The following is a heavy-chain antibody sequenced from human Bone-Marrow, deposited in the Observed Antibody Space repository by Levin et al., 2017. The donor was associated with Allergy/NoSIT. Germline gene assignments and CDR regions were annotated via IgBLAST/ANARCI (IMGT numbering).Heavy chain of an antibody. D-gene: IGHD6-25*01. CDR1: GFSLSTSGVG. Sequence: SGPTLVKPTQTLTLTCTFSGFSLSTSGVGVGWIRQPPGKALEWLAFIYWDDDKRYSSSLMSRLTISKDTSENQVVLTMTNMDSVDTATYYCAHRLIGATTIPLYWGPGTLVTVSS. J-gene: IGHJ4*02. CDR3: AHRLIGATTIPLY. V-gene: IGHV2-5*02. CDR2: IYWDDDK.